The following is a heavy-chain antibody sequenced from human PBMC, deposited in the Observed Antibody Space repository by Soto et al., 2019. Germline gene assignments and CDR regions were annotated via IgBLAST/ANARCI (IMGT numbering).Heavy chain of an antibody. V-gene: IGHV3-30*04. D-gene: IGHD3-16*02. CDR2: ISYDGKKT. Sequence: QVQLVQSGGGVVQPGRSLRLSCAASGFTFSNYALHWVRQAPGKGLEWVALISYDGKKTYYADSVKGRFTISRDNNNNMLSLHMSGLRREDTGVYVCARDIVYDPPRFDYWGQGALVTVSS. CDR3: ARDIVYDPPRFDY. CDR1: GFTFSNYA. J-gene: IGHJ4*02.